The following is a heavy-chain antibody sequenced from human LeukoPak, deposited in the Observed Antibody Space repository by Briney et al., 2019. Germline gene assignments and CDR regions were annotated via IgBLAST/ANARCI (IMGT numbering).Heavy chain of an antibody. V-gene: IGHV1-69*06. D-gene: IGHD3-10*01. CDR1: GGTFSSYA. CDR3: ARALWFGGAGHLIRFDP. J-gene: IGHJ5*02. CDR2: IIPIFGTA. Sequence: SVKVSCKASGGTFSSYAISWVRQAPGQRLEWMGGIIPIFGTANYAQKFQGRVTITADKSTSTAYMELSSLRSEDTAVYYCARALWFGGAGHLIRFDPWGQGTLVTVSS.